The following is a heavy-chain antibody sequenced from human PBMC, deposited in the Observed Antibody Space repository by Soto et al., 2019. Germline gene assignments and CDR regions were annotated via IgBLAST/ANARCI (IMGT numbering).Heavy chain of an antibody. D-gene: IGHD2-15*01. CDR1: GGTFSSYA. V-gene: IGHV1-69*12. J-gene: IGHJ3*02. CDR3: ARVDGHCSGGSCYSANAFDI. CDR2: IIPIFGTA. Sequence: QVQLVQSGAEVKKPGSSVKVSCKASGGTFSSYAISWVRQAPGQGLEWMGGIIPIFGTANYAQKFQGRVTITADEYTSTAYMELSSLRSEDTSVYYCARVDGHCSGGSCYSANAFDIWGQGTMVTVSS.